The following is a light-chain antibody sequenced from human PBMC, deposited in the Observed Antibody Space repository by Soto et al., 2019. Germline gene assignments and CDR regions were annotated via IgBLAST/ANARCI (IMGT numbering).Light chain of an antibody. CDR1: QSVSSNY. Sequence: EIVLTQSPGTLSLSPGERATLSCRASQSVSSNYLAWYQQKPGQAPRLLIYGSSSRATGIPDRFSGSGSGTDFTLTISRLEPEDFAVYYCQQYGTSPYSFGQGIKLESK. J-gene: IGKJ2*03. CDR2: GSS. V-gene: IGKV3-20*01. CDR3: QQYGTSPYS.